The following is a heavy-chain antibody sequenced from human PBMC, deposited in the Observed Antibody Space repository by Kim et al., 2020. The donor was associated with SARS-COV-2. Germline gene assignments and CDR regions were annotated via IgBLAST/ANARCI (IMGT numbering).Heavy chain of an antibody. J-gene: IGHJ3*02. D-gene: IGHD4-4*01. V-gene: IGHV4-59*01. CDR3: ARRRLQDDACDI. Sequence: NYNPSQKSRVTISVDTSKNQFSQKLSSVTAADTAVYYCARRRLQDDACDIWGQGTMVTVSS.